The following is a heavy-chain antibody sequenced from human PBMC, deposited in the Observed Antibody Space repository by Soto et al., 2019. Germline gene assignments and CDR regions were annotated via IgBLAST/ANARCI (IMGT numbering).Heavy chain of an antibody. V-gene: IGHV1-69*13. Sequence: ASVKVSCKASGGTFSSYAISWVRQAPGQGLEWMGGIIPIFGTANYAQKFQGRVTITADESTSTGYMELSSLRSEDTAVYYCAREMDGGYFDYWGQGTLVTVSS. CDR2: IIPIFGTA. D-gene: IGHD2-15*01. CDR3: AREMDGGYFDY. J-gene: IGHJ4*02. CDR1: GGTFSSYA.